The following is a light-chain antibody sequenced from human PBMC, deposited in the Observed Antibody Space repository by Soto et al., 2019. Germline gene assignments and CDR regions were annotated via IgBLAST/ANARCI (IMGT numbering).Light chain of an antibody. Sequence: TQSPSSVSASVGDRVTITCRASQGISSWLAWYQQKPGQSPRLLIYGSSDRATGIPDRFSGSGSETDFTLTISRVEPEDFAVYYCQQYGSSPPYTFGQGTRLEI. CDR1: QGISSW. CDR3: QQYGSSPPYT. CDR2: GSS. J-gene: IGKJ2*01. V-gene: IGKV3-20*01.